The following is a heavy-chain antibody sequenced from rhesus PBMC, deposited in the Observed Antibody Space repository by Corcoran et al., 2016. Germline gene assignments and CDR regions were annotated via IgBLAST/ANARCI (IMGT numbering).Heavy chain of an antibody. CDR2: ISGNSEPT. CDR3: ARDAISLDV. V-gene: IGHV4-147*01. Sequence: QVQLQESGPGLVKPSETLPLTCAVSGASLYGNYWTWIRPSPGKGLGWIGYISGNSEPTSYNPSLGGRVTISKDTSQNQFSLMLTSVTAADTAVYYCARDAISLDVWGRGVLVTVSS. CDR1: GASLYGNY. J-gene: IGHJ5-2*02.